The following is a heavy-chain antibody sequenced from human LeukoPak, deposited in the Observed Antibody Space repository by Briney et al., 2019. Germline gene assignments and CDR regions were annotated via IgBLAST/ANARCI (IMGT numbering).Heavy chain of an antibody. J-gene: IGHJ4*02. CDR1: GFTFSSYG. Sequence: PGRSLRLSCAASGFTFSSYGMHWVRQAPGTGLEWVAVISSDGSNKYYADSVKGRFTISRGNSKNTLYLQMNSLRAEDTAVYYCAKRSGYSSGWYSLDCWGQGTLVTVSS. D-gene: IGHD6-19*01. CDR3: AKRSGYSSGWYSLDC. CDR2: ISSDGSNK. V-gene: IGHV3-30*18.